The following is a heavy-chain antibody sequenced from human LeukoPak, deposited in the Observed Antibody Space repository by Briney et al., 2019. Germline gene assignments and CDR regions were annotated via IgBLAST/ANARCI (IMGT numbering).Heavy chain of an antibody. V-gene: IGHV3-23*01. CDR1: RFNFSHHD. CDR3: ARGESFAFDV. Sequence: GSLKPSCGGSRFNFSHHDIGLVRPAPGKGVEWVSSISRAGDRTYYEDSVKGRFTISRDNSRNTMYLQMNSLRAEDTAVYYCARGESFAFDVWGQGTMVTVSS. CDR2: ISRAGDRT. J-gene: IGHJ3*01.